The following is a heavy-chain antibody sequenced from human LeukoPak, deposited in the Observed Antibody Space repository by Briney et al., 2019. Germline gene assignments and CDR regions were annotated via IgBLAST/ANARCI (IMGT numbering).Heavy chain of an antibody. CDR3: ARRGIAVAGTPAEYFQH. V-gene: IGHV5-51*01. J-gene: IGHJ1*01. CDR2: IYPGDSDT. D-gene: IGHD6-19*01. Sequence: GESLKISCKGSGYSFTSYWIGWVRQMPGKGLEWMGIIYPGDSDTRYSPSFQGQVTISADKSFSTAYLQWSSLKASDTAMYYCARRGIAVAGTPAEYFQHWGQGTLVIVSS. CDR1: GYSFTSYW.